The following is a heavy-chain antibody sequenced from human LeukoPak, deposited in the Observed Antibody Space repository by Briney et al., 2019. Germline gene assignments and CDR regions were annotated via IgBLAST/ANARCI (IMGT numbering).Heavy chain of an antibody. V-gene: IGHV4-4*07. Sequence: SETLSLTCTVSGGPMSSYYWTWIRQPAGKGLEWIGRMYTSGSTNYNPSLKSRVTMSIDTSKKQFSLRLHSVTAADTAVYYCATYDQQLAFDNWGQGTLVTVSP. CDR1: GGPMSSYY. CDR2: MYTSGST. CDR3: ATYDQQLAFDN. D-gene: IGHD6-13*01. J-gene: IGHJ4*02.